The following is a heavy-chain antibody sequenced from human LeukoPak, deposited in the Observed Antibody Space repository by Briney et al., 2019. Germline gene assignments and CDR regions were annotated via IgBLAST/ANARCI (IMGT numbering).Heavy chain of an antibody. J-gene: IGHJ4*02. Sequence: PGGSLRLSCAASGFTFSSYSMNWVRQAPGKGLEWVSYISSSSSTIYYADSAKGRFTISRDNAKNSLYLQMKSLRAEDTAVYYCARDPYSGYDLQAFDYWGQGTLVTVSS. CDR1: GFTFSSYS. CDR3: ARDPYSGYDLQAFDY. D-gene: IGHD5-12*01. V-gene: IGHV3-48*01. CDR2: ISSSSSTI.